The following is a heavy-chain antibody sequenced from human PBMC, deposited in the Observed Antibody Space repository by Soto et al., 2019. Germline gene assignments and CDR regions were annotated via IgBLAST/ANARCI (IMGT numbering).Heavy chain of an antibody. CDR3: STLGEWGSYSGY. D-gene: IGHD3-16*01. CDR1: GFTFSGAA. Sequence: EVQLVESGGGLVQPGGSLKLSCAASGFTFSGAAIHWVRQASGKGLEWVGRIRSKAKDYATAYTESVKGRFTISRDDSKYTAYLHMNSLKTDDTAMYYCSTLGEWGSYSGYWGQGTLVTVSS. J-gene: IGHJ4*02. CDR2: IRSKAKDYAT. V-gene: IGHV3-73*02.